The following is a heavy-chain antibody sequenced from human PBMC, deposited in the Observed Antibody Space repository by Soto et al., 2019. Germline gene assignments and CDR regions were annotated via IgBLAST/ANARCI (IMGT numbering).Heavy chain of an antibody. D-gene: IGHD3-22*01. CDR1: GFTSGRYG. CDR3: ARDDDYEANAFDY. CDR2: IWNDGIRK. J-gene: IGHJ4*02. V-gene: IGHV3-33*01. Sequence: GGSLRLSCAASGFTSGRYGMHWVRQAPGKGLEWVALIWNDGIRKVYVDSVKGRFTISRDNSKNTLDLQMNSLRAEDTAVYYCARDDDYEANAFDYWGPGTLVTVSS.